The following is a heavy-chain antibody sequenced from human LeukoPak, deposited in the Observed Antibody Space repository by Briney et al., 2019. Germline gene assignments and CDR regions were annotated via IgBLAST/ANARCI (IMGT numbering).Heavy chain of an antibody. D-gene: IGHD3-16*02. CDR1: GFTFSSYG. V-gene: IGHV3-33*01. CDR3: ARDLITFGGVIVTPIGY. J-gene: IGHJ4*02. CDR2: IWYDGSNK. Sequence: GSLRLSCAASGFTFSSYGMHWVRQAPGKGLEWVAVIWYDGSNKYYADSVKGRFTISRDNSKNTLYLQMNSLRAEDTAVYYCARDLITFGGVIVTPIGYWGQGTLVTVSS.